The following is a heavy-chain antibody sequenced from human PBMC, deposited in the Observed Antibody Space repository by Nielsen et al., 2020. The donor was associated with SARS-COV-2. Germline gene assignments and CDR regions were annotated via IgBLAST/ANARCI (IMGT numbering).Heavy chain of an antibody. V-gene: IGHV3-21*01. Sequence: GGSLRLSCAASGFTFSSYSMNWVRQAPGKGLEWVSSISSRSSYIYYTDSVKGRFTITRENAKNSLYQQMNSLRAEDTAVYYCARDMIVGAYGWYFDLWGQGTLVTVSS. CDR1: GFTFSSYS. CDR3: ARDMIVGAYGWYFDL. CDR2: ISSRSSYI. J-gene: IGHJ2*01. D-gene: IGHD1-26*01.